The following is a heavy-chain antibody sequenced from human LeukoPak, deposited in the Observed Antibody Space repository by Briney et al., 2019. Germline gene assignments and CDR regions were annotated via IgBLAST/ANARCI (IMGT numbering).Heavy chain of an antibody. D-gene: IGHD4-11*01. CDR3: ARDLEAVTPGYGMDV. CDR1: SGSISSGGYY. J-gene: IGHJ6*02. V-gene: IGHV4-31*03. Sequence: SETLSLTCTVSSGSISSGGYYWSWIRQHPGTGLEWIGYIYYSGSTYYNPSLKSRVTISVDTSKNQFSLKLSSVTAADTAVYYCARDLEAVTPGYGMDVWGQGTTVTVSS. CDR2: IYYSGST.